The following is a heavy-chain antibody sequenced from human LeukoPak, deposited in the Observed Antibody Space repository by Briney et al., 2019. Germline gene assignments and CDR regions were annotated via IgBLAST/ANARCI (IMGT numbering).Heavy chain of an antibody. CDR3: AASGFGFGELPSYFYYYMDV. J-gene: IGHJ6*03. CDR1: GFTFTRSA. D-gene: IGHD3-10*01. Sequence: SVTVSCKASGFTFTRSAMQWVRQARGQRLEWMGWIVVGSGNTKYAQKFQERVTITRDMSTGTAYMELSSLRSVDTAVYYCAASGFGFGELPSYFYYYMDVWGKGTTVTISS. CDR2: IVVGSGNT. V-gene: IGHV1-58*02.